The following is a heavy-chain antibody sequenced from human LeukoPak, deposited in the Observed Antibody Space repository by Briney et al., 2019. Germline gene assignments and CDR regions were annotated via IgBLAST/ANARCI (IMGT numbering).Heavy chain of an antibody. J-gene: IGHJ5*02. CDR3: ARGGKRMVRGVINPYNWFDP. CDR1: GFTFSSYA. V-gene: IGHV3-21*01. Sequence: GALRLSCAASGFTFSSYAMHWVRQAPGKGLEWVSSISSSSSYIYYADSVKGRFTISRDNAKNSLYLQMNSLRAEDTAVYYCARGGKRMVRGVINPYNWFDPWGQGTLVTVSS. D-gene: IGHD3-10*01. CDR2: ISSSSSYI.